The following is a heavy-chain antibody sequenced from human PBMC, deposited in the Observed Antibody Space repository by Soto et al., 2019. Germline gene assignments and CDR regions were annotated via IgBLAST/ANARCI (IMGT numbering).Heavy chain of an antibody. Sequence: SETLSLTCSVSGDSISSGDYYWSWIRQPPGKGLEWIGYIYYSGSTYYNPSLKSRVTISVDTSKNQFSLNLSSVTAADTAVYYCAGDNWAHVGGMDVWGQGTTVTVSS. V-gene: IGHV4-30-4*01. CDR1: GDSISSGDYY. J-gene: IGHJ6*02. CDR3: AGDNWAHVGGMDV. D-gene: IGHD7-27*01. CDR2: IYYSGST.